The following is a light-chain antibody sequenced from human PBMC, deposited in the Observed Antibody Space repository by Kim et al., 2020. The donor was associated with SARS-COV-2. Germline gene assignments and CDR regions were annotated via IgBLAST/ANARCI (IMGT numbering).Light chain of an antibody. CDR3: NSRDSSGNHYV. J-gene: IGLJ1*01. CDR1: SLRSYY. Sequence: SSELTQDPAVSVALGQTVRITCQGDSLRSYYASWYQQKPGQAPVLVIYGKNNLPSGIPDRFSGSSSVNTASLTITGAQAEDEADYYCNSRDSSGNHYVFGTGTKVTVL. V-gene: IGLV3-19*01. CDR2: GKN.